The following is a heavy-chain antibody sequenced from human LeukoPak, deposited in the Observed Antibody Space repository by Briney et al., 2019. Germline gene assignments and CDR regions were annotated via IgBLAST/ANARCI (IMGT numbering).Heavy chain of an antibody. CDR1: GGSISSYY. V-gene: IGHV4-59*01. D-gene: IGHD3-9*01. J-gene: IGHJ3*02. CDR2: IYYSGST. Sequence: PSETLSLTCTVSGGSISSYYWSWIRQPPGKGLEWIGYIYYSGSTNYNPSLKSRVTISVDTSKNQFSLKLSSVTAADTAVYYCARVHLRYYDILTGYFPDAFDIWGQGTMVTVSS. CDR3: ARVHLRYYDILTGYFPDAFDI.